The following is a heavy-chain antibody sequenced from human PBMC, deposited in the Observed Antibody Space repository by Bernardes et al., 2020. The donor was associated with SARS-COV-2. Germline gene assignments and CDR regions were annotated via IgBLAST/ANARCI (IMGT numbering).Heavy chain of an antibody. D-gene: IGHD5-18*01. J-gene: IGHJ6*02. CDR1: GFTFSSYG. V-gene: IGHV3-30*18. Sequence: GGSLRLSCAASGFTFSSYGMHWVRQAPGKGLEWVAVISYDGSNKYYADSVKGRFTISRDNSKNTLYLQMNSLRAEDTAVYYCANGYLPPNYYYGMDVWGQGTTVTVSS. CDR2: ISYDGSNK. CDR3: ANGYLPPNYYYGMDV.